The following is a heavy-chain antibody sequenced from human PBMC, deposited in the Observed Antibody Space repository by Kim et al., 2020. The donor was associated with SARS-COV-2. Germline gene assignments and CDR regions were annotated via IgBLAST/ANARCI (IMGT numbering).Heavy chain of an antibody. D-gene: IGHD3-16*01. CDR1: GFTFSSYS. CDR2: ISSSSSYI. V-gene: IGHV3-21*01. J-gene: IGHJ6*02. CDR3: ARDRLEESMDV. Sequence: GGSLRLSCAASGFTFSSYSMNWVRQAPGKGLEWVSFISSSSSYIYYADSVKGRFTISRDNSKNSLYLQMNSLRAEDTAVYYCARDRLEESMDVWGQGTTVTVSS.